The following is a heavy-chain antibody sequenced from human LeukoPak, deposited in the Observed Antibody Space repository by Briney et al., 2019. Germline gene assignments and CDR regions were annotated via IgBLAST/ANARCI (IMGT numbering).Heavy chain of an antibody. J-gene: IGHJ1*01. D-gene: IGHD1-26*01. CDR3: ARDNSGSYSGRAEYFQH. V-gene: IGHV1-46*01. CDR1: GYTFTGYY. CDR2: INPSGGST. Sequence: ASVKVSCKASGYTFTGYYMHWVRQAPGQGLEWMGIINPSGGSTSYAQKFQGRVTMTRDTSTSTVYMELSSLRSEDTAVYYCARDNSGSYSGRAEYFQHWGQGTLVTVSS.